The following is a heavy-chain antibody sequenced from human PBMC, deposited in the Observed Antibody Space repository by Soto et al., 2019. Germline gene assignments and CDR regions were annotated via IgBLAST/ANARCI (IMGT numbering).Heavy chain of an antibody. CDR3: ARFIVGATRSPFDY. D-gene: IGHD1-26*01. J-gene: IGHJ4*02. CDR2: IDWDDDR. V-gene: IGHV2-70*11. Sequence: GSGPTLVNPTQTLTLTCTFSGFSLSTSGMCVSWIRQPPGKALEWLGRIDWDDDRYYSTSLKTRLTISKDTSKNQVVLTVTNMYPVDTATYYCARFIVGATRSPFDYWGQGTLVTVSS. CDR1: GFSLSTSGMC.